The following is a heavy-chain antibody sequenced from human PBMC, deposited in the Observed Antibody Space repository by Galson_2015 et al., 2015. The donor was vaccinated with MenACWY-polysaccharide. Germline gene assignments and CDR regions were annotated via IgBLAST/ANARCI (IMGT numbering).Heavy chain of an antibody. D-gene: IGHD4-23*01. CDR3: VKDRWVDY. CDR1: GFTSNTYA. Sequence: SLRLSCAASGFTSNTYAMHWVRQAPGKGLEYISSISHNGGSTYYADSVKGRFTISRDNSKNTLYLQMSSLRTDDTAMYYCVKDRWVDYWGQGTLVTVSS. CDR2: ISHNGGST. V-gene: IGHV3-64D*08. J-gene: IGHJ4*02.